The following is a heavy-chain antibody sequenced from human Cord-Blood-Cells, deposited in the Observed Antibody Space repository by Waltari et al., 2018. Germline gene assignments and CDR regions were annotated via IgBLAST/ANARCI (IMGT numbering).Heavy chain of an antibody. CDR2: INHSGST. CDR3: ARAVDYGSGSYFDY. J-gene: IGHJ4*02. CDR1: GGSFSGYY. D-gene: IGHD3-10*01. Sequence: QVQLQQWGAGLLKPSETLSLTCAVYGGSFSGYYWSWIRQPPGKGLEWIGEINHSGSTTSTPALKSRVTISVDPSKNQFSLRRSSVTAADTAVYYCARAVDYGSGSYFDYWGQGTLVTVSS. V-gene: IGHV4-34*01.